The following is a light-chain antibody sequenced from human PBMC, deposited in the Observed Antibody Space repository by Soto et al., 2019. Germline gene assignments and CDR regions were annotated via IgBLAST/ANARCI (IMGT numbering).Light chain of an antibody. J-gene: IGLJ1*01. CDR3: SSYTSSSTDV. CDR2: EVS. V-gene: IGLV2-14*01. Sequence: QSALTQPASVSGSPGQSITISCTGTSSDVGTYNYVSWYQQHPGKAPKLMIYEVSNRPSGVSNRFSGSKSGNTASLTISGLQAEDEADYYCSSYTSSSTDVFATGTKVTVL. CDR1: SSDVGTYNY.